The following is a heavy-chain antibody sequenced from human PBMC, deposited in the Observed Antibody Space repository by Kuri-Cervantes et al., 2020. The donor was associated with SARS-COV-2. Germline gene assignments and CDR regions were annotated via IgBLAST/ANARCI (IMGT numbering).Heavy chain of an antibody. Sequence: GESLKISGAASGFTFNSSPMHWVRQTPGKGLEWVALISYDGSNKYYADSVQGRFTISRDNSKNTLYLQMSSLRAEDTAVFYCARGVGYTQPFDSWGQGTLVTVSS. V-gene: IGHV3-30-3*01. D-gene: IGHD2-8*02. J-gene: IGHJ4*02. CDR1: GFTFNSSP. CDR3: ARGVGYTQPFDS. CDR2: ISYDGSNK.